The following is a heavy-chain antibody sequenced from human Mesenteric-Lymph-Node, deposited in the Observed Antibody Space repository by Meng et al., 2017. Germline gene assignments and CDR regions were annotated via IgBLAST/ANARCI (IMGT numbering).Heavy chain of an antibody. D-gene: IGHD3-10*01. V-gene: IGHV1-8*01. Sequence: ASVKVSCKASGYTFTSYDINWVRQAPGQGLEWMGFLNPNTGYTGYAQKFQGRATMAGDTSISTAYMELSGLTSEDAAVYYCAAYYFGSGREGHWGQGTLVTVSS. CDR1: GYTFTSYD. J-gene: IGHJ4*03. CDR2: LNPNTGYT. CDR3: AAYYFGSGREGH.